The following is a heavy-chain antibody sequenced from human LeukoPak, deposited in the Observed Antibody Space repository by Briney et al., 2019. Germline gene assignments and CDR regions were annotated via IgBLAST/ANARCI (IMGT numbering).Heavy chain of an antibody. CDR1: GYSISSGYY. D-gene: IGHD2-2*01. V-gene: IGHV4-38-2*02. J-gene: IGHJ3*01. CDR3: ARGPIVVIPAAIAYAFDV. Sequence: SETLSLTCTVSGYSISSGYYWGWIRQPPGKGLEWIGSICHSGSTYYNPSLKSRVTISVDTSKNQFSLKLSSVTAADTAVYYCARGPIVVIPAAIAYAFDVWGQGTMVTVSS. CDR2: ICHSGST.